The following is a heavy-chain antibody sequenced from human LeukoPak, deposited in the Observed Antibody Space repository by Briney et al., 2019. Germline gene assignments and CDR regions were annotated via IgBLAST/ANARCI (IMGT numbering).Heavy chain of an antibody. J-gene: IGHJ3*02. Sequence: ASVKVSCKASGYTFTSYGISWVRQAPGQGLEWMGWISAYNGNTNYAQKLQGRVTMTTDTSTSTAYMELSSLRSEDTAVYYCASGYYYDSSGYFAFDIWGQGTMVTVSS. D-gene: IGHD3-22*01. V-gene: IGHV1-18*01. CDR1: GYTFTSYG. CDR3: ASGYYYDSSGYFAFDI. CDR2: ISAYNGNT.